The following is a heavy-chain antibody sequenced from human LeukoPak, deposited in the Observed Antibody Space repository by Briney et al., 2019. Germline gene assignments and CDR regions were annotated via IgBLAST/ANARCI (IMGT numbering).Heavy chain of an antibody. CDR2: INPNSGGT. CDR1: GYTFTGYY. D-gene: IGHD5-12*01. CDR3: ARDTPLGYSGYYFDY. J-gene: IGHJ4*02. V-gene: IGHV1-2*02. Sequence: PRASVKVSCKASGYTFTGYYMHWVRQAPGQGLEWMGWINPNSGGTNYAQKFQGRVTMTRDTSISTAYMELSRLRSDDTAVYYCARDTPLGYSGYYFDYWGQGTLVTVSS.